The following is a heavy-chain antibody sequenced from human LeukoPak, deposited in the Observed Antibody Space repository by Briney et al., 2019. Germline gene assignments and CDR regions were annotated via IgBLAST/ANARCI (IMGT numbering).Heavy chain of an antibody. Sequence: GGSLRLSCAASGFTFSSHAMSWVRQAPGKGLEWVSGISGNGAGTYYGDSVKGRFTISRDNSKNTLYLQMNSLRAEDTAVYYCARDPTVGYFDYWGQGTLVTVSS. V-gene: IGHV3-23*02. CDR1: GFTFSSHA. CDR2: ISGNGAGT. D-gene: IGHD4-23*01. J-gene: IGHJ4*02. CDR3: ARDPTVGYFDY.